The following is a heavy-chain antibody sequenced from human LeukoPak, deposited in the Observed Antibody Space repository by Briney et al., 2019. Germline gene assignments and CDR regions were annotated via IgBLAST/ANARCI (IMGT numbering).Heavy chain of an antibody. CDR1: GFTFSSYS. Sequence: PGGSLRLSCAASGFTFSSYSMNWVRQAPGKGLEWVSSISSSSSYIYYADSVKGRFTISRDNSKNTLYLQMNSLRAEDTAVYYCARETVTTYYYYYGMDVWGQGTTVTVSS. V-gene: IGHV3-21*04. CDR2: ISSSSSYI. CDR3: ARETVTTYYYYYGMDV. D-gene: IGHD4-17*01. J-gene: IGHJ6*02.